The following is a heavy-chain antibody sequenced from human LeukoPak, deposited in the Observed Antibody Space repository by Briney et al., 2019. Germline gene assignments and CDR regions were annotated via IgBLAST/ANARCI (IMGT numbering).Heavy chain of an antibody. CDR3: ARGHYDTSGYYHIEY. Sequence: SVKVSCKASGYTFTGYFMHWVRQAPAQGLDWMGWINPNSGATNYEQNFQGRVTMTRDTSISTAYMELRSDDTAVYYCARGHYDTSGYYHIEYWGQGTLVTVSS. J-gene: IGHJ4*02. CDR1: GYTFTGYF. CDR2: INPNSGAT. V-gene: IGHV1-2*02. D-gene: IGHD3-22*01.